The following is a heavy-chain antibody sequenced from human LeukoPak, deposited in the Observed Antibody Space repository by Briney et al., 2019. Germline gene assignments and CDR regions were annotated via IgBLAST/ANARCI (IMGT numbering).Heavy chain of an antibody. V-gene: IGHV3-21*01. CDR1: GFTFSSYS. J-gene: IGHJ4*02. CDR2: ISSSSSYI. D-gene: IGHD3-9*01. CDR3: ARDLGYDILTGYYPFDY. Sequence: GGSLRLSCAASGFTFSSYSMNWVRQAPGKGLEWVSSISSSSSYIYYADSVKGRFTISRDNAKNSLYLQMNSLRAEDTAVYYCARDLGYDILTGYYPFDYWGQGTLVTVS.